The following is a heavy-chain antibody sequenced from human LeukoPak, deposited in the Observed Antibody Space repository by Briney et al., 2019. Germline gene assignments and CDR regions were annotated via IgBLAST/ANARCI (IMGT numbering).Heavy chain of an antibody. CDR3: ARTKVDTAGIDY. V-gene: IGHV4-39*07. CDR2: IYYSGST. D-gene: IGHD5-18*01. CDR1: GGSISSTNYY. Sequence: SETLSLTCTVSGGSISSTNYYWGWIRQPPGKGLEWIGSIYYSGSTYYNPSLKSRVTISVDTSKNHFSLKLSSVTAADTAVYYCARTKVDTAGIDYWGQGTLVTVSS. J-gene: IGHJ4*02.